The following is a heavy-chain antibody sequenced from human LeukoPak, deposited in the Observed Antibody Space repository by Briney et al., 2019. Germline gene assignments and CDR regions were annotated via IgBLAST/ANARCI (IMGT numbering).Heavy chain of an antibody. J-gene: IGHJ6*02. Sequence: ASVKVSCKASGYTFTSYGISWVRQAPGQGLEWMGWISAYNGNTNYAQKLQGRVTMTTDTSTSTAYMELRSLRSDDTAVYYCARSCGKRRIQLWLLNKYYYYGMDVWGQGTTVTVSS. D-gene: IGHD5-18*01. CDR1: GYTFTSYG. CDR3: ARSCGKRRIQLWLLNKYYYYGMDV. V-gene: IGHV1-18*01. CDR2: ISAYNGNT.